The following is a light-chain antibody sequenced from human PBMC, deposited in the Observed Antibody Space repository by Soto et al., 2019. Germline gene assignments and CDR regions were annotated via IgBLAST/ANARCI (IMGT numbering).Light chain of an antibody. V-gene: IGKV1-17*01. CDR2: DAS. CDR1: QSISNN. J-gene: IGKJ1*01. Sequence: DIQMTESPSSLSASVGDRVTITCRASQSISNNLIWYQQKPGKAPNGRIKDASSLQSGVQSRFSGSGSGTELTLTIRSMQPDDFETYYCQQYNSYGTFGQGTKVDIK. CDR3: QQYNSYGT.